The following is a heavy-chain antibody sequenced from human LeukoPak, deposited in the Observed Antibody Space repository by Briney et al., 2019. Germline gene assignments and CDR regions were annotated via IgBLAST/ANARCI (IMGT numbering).Heavy chain of an antibody. CDR2: IIPIFGTA. V-gene: IGHV1-69*05. J-gene: IGHJ4*02. Sequence: ASVKVSCKASGGTFRSYAISWVRQAPGQGLEWMGGIIPIFGTANYAQKFQGRVTITTDESTSTAYMELSSLRSEDTAVYYCARVAHMMTYIDYWGQGTLVTVSS. D-gene: IGHD3-16*01. CDR3: ARVAHMMTYIDY. CDR1: GGTFRSYA.